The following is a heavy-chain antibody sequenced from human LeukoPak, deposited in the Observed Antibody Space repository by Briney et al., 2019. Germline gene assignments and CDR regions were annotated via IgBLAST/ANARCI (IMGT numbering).Heavy chain of an antibody. J-gene: IGHJ4*02. CDR1: GGSFSGYY. D-gene: IGHD6-13*01. CDR3: ARGSDTAAGLY. Sequence: PSETLSLTCAVYGGSFSGYYWSWIRQPPGKGLEWIGEINHSGSTNYNPSLKSRVSISVDSSKNQFSLKVSSVTAADTAVYYCARGSDTAAGLYWGQGTLVTLSS. CDR2: INHSGST. V-gene: IGHV4-34*01.